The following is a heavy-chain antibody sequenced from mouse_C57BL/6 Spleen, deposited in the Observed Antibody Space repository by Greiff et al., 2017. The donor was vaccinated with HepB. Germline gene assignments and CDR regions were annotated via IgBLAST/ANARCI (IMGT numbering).Heavy chain of an antibody. Sequence: VQLQESGAELARPGASVKLSCKASGYTFTSYGISWVKQRTGQGLEWIGEIYPRSGNTYYNEKFKGKATLTADKSSSTAYMELRSLTSEDSAVYFCARGGYERAMDYWGQGTSVTVSS. CDR3: ARGGYERAMDY. CDR2: IYPRSGNT. J-gene: IGHJ4*01. CDR1: GYTFTSYG. V-gene: IGHV1-81*01. D-gene: IGHD2-2*01.